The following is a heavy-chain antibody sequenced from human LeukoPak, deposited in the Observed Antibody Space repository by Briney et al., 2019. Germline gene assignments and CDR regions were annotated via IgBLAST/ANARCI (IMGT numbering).Heavy chain of an antibody. V-gene: IGHV1-69*13. Sequence: GASVKVSCKASGGTFSSYAISWVRQAPGQGLEWMGGIIPIFGTANYAQKFQGRVTITADESTSTAYMELSSLRSEDTAVYYCARLPGGERDYDFWSGYYDYYYYGMDVWGQGTTVTVSS. CDR3: ARLPGGERDYDFWSGYYDYYYYGMDV. J-gene: IGHJ6*02. D-gene: IGHD3-3*01. CDR1: GGTFSSYA. CDR2: IIPIFGTA.